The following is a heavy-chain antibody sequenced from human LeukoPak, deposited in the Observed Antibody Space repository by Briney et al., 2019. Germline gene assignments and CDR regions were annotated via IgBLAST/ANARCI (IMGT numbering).Heavy chain of an antibody. CDR3: ARGHLESEIAVVPAGLNWFDP. V-gene: IGHV4-59*12. J-gene: IGHJ5*02. CDR1: GGSISTYY. CDR2: MYYSGST. Sequence: PSETLSLTCTVSGGSISTYYWSWIRQPPGKGLEWIGYMYYSGSTIYNPSLKSRVTISIDTSKNQFSLKLSSVTAADTAVYYCARGHLESEIAVVPAGLNWFDPWGQGTLVTVSS. D-gene: IGHD2-2*01.